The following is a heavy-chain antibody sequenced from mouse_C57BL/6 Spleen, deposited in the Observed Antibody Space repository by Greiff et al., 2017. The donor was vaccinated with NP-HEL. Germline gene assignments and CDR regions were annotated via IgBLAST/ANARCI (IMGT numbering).Heavy chain of an antibody. Sequence: EVQLVESGGGLVQPGGSLKLSCAASGFTFSDYYMYWVRQTPEKRLEWVAYISNGGGSTYYPDTVKGRFTISRDNAKNTLYLQMSRLKSEDTAMYYGARQEDYPFYYYAMDYWGQGTSVTVSS. J-gene: IGHJ4*01. CDR2: ISNGGGST. D-gene: IGHD2-4*01. CDR1: GFTFSDYY. V-gene: IGHV5-12*01. CDR3: ARQEDYPFYYYAMDY.